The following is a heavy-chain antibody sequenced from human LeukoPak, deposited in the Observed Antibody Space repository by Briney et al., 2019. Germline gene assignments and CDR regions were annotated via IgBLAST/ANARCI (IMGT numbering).Heavy chain of an antibody. J-gene: IGHJ4*02. CDR1: GFTFSSYE. CDR3: AREKLSFFDSSCCFDY. V-gene: IGHV3-48*03. D-gene: IGHD3-22*01. Sequence: GGSLRLSCAASGFTFSSYEMNWVRQAPGKGLEWVSFISSSGSAIHYADSVRGRFTISRDNAKNSLYLQMSRLRAEDTAVYYCAREKLSFFDSSCCFDYWGQGTLVTVSS. CDR2: ISSSGSAI.